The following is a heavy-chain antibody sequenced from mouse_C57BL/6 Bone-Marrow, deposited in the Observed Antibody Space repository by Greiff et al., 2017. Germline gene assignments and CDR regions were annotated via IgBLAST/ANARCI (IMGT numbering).Heavy chain of an antibody. CDR2: IRNGGGST. CDR3: ARPYDGYLYYAMDY. D-gene: IGHD2-3*01. V-gene: IGHV5-12*01. J-gene: IGHJ4*01. Sequence: EVQVVESGGGLVQPGGSLKLSCAASGFTFSDYYMYWVRQTPEKRLEWVAYIRNGGGSTYYPDTVKGRFTISRDNAKNTLYLQMSRLKSEDTAMYYCARPYDGYLYYAMDYWGQGTSVTVSS. CDR1: GFTFSDYY.